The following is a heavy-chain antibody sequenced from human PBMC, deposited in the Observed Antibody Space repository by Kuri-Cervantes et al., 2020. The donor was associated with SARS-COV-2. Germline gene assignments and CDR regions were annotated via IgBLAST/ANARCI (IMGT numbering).Heavy chain of an antibody. CDR2: IIPIFGTA. V-gene: IGHV1-69*05. D-gene: IGHD4-17*01. CDR3: ARDMTTVTQGGY. J-gene: IGHJ4*02. Sequence: SVKVSCKASGGTFSSYAISWVRQAPGQGLEWMGGIIPIFGTANYAQRLQGRLTMTTDTSTSTAYMELTSLRSDDTAVYYCARDMTTVTQGGYWGQGTLVTVSS. CDR1: GGTFSSYA.